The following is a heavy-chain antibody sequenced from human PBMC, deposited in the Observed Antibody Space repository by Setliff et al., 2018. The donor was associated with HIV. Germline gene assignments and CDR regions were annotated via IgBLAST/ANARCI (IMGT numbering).Heavy chain of an antibody. D-gene: IGHD4-17*01. CDR2: ISGSGANT. J-gene: IGHJ4*02. V-gene: IGHV3-23*01. CDR3: AKFFGGYGDYMGFDY. CDR1: GFTFSSYA. Sequence: GSLKLSCAASGFTFSSYAMSWVRQAPGKGLEWVSAISGSGANTYYADSVKGRFTISRDNSKNTLYLQMNSLRAEDTAVYYCAKFFGGYGDYMGFDYWGQGTLVTVSS.